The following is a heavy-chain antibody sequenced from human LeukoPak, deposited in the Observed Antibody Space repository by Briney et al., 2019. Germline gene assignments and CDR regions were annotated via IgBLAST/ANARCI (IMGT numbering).Heavy chain of an antibody. V-gene: IGHV3-23*01. D-gene: IGHD3-22*01. CDR3: AKSFTHYHDSSGYYYVEYFQH. J-gene: IGHJ1*01. CDR1: GFTLSSYA. CDR2: ISGSGGST. Sequence: GGSLRLACAASGFTLSSYAMSWVRQAPGKGLEWVSAISGSGGSTYYADSVKGRFTISRDNSKNTLYLQMNSLRAEDTAVYYCAKSFTHYHDSSGYYYVEYFQHWGQGTLVTVSS.